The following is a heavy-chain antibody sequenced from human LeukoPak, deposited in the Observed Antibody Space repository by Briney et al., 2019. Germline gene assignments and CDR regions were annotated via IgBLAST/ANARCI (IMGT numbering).Heavy chain of an antibody. Sequence: SETLLHTCSVSGDSISSHQWRWIRQPPGKGLEWIGYIYYSGSTNYNPSLKSRVTISVDTSKNQFSLKLSSVTAAGTAVYYCGRGVVAILIAYSGQGTLVTVSS. CDR1: GDSISSHQ. CDR3: GRGVVAILIAY. D-gene: IGHD2-15*01. CDR2: IYYSGST. J-gene: IGHJ4*02. V-gene: IGHV4-59*08.